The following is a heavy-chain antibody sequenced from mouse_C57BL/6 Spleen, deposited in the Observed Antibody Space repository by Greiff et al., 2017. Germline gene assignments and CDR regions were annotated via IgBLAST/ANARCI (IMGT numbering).Heavy chain of an antibody. CDR1: GFSLTSSG. CDR3: AKPLRYTRFAY. Sequence: VKLVESGPGLVAPSQRLSITCTVSGFSLTSSGVSWVRQPPGKGLEWLGVIWGDGSTNYHSALISRLSISKDNSQSQVFLKLNSPQTDYTATFYCAKPLRYTRFAYWGQGTLVTVSA. D-gene: IGHD1-1*01. J-gene: IGHJ3*01. V-gene: IGHV2-3*01. CDR2: IWGDGST.